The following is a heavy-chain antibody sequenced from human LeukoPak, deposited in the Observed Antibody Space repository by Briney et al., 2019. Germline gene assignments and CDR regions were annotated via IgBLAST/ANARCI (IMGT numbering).Heavy chain of an antibody. CDR2: ISYDGSNK. V-gene: IGHV3-30*18. J-gene: IGHJ4*02. CDR1: EFTFSSYG. D-gene: IGHD6-13*01. Sequence: GGSLRLSCAASEFTFSSYGMHWVRQAPGKGLEWVAVISYDGSNKYYADSVKGRFTISRDNSKNTLYLQMNSLRAEDTAVYYCAKDHPQLGFDYWGQGTLVTVSS. CDR3: AKDHPQLGFDY.